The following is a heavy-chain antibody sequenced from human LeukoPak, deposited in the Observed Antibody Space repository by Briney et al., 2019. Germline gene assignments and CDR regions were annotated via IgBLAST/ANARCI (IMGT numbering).Heavy chain of an antibody. CDR3: ARDSSAGSSGF. V-gene: IGHV3-48*01. J-gene: IGHJ4*02. CDR2: ISGTSATI. D-gene: IGHD6-25*01. Sequence: GGSLRLSCAASGFTFSNFNMNWVRQAPGKGLEWISYISGTSATIYYADSVKGQFTISRDNAKNSLYLQMNSLRVEDTAVYYCARDSSAGSSGFWGQGTLVTASS. CDR1: GFTFSNFN.